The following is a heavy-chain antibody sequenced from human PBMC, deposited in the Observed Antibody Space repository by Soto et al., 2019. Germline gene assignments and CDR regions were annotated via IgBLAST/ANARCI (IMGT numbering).Heavy chain of an antibody. V-gene: IGHV3-73*02. J-gene: IGHJ6*02. CDR3: TRSLGLTGTTLRGGMDV. D-gene: IGHD1-1*01. Sequence: EVQLVESGGGLVQPGGSLKLSCAASGFTFSGSAMHWVRQASGKGLEWVGRIRSKVNNYATAYAASVNGRCTISRDDSKNTAYLQMNSLKTEDTAVYFCTRSLGLTGTTLRGGMDVWGQGTTVTVSS. CDR1: GFTFSGSA. CDR2: IRSKVNNYAT.